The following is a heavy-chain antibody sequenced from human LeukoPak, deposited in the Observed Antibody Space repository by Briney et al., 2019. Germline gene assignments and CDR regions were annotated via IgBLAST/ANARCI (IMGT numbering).Heavy chain of an antibody. Sequence: SVKVSCTASGGTFSSYAISWVRQAPGQGLEWMGGIIPIFGTANYAQKFQGRVTTTADESTSTAYMELSSLRSEDTAVYYCARGDYYDSSGYYPLDYWGREPWSPSPQ. CDR1: GGTFSSYA. CDR3: ARGDYYDSSGYYPLDY. J-gene: IGHJ4*02. CDR2: IIPIFGTA. D-gene: IGHD3-22*01. V-gene: IGHV1-69*13.